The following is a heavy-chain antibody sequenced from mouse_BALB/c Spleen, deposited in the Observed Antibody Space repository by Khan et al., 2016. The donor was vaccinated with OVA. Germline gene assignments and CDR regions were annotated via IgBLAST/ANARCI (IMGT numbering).Heavy chain of an antibody. D-gene: IGHD1-1*01. V-gene: IGHV1-9*01. CDR3: ERVNSGNRNYFDY. CDR1: GYTFSSYW. CDR2: ILPGSGST. Sequence: QVQLKESGADLMKPGASVKISCKVAGYTFSSYWIEWIKQRPGHGLEWIGEILPGSGSTNCNEKFKGKATFTADTSSNTAYMQLSSLTSEDSAVYYYERVNSGNRNYFDYWGQGTTLTVSS. J-gene: IGHJ2*01.